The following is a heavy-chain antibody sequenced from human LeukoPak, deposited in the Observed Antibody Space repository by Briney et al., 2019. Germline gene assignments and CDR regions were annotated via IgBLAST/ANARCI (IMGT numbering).Heavy chain of an antibody. CDR2: IKSNSAGT. Sequence: GASVKVSCKASGYTFTGYYIHWVRQAPGQGLEWMGWIKSNSAGTNYAQKFQGRVTMTRDTSISTAYMELSSLRSEDTAVYYCARVDGGYCSSTSCYGLDPWGQGTLVTVSS. V-gene: IGHV1-2*02. CDR1: GYTFTGYY. J-gene: IGHJ5*02. CDR3: ARVDGGYCSSTSCYGLDP. D-gene: IGHD2-2*01.